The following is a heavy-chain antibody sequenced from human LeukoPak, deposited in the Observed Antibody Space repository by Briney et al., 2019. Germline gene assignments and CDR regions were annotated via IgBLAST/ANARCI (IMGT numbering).Heavy chain of an antibody. D-gene: IGHD6-13*01. CDR2: INSDGSST. J-gene: IGHJ4*02. Sequence: QPGGSLRLSCAASGFTFSSYWMHWVRQAPGKGLVWVSRINSDGSSTSYADSVKGRFTISRDNAKNTLYLQMNSLRAEDTAVYYCARGMLAAAGIGDWGQGTLVTVSS. CDR3: ARGMLAAAGIGD. V-gene: IGHV3-74*01. CDR1: GFTFSSYW.